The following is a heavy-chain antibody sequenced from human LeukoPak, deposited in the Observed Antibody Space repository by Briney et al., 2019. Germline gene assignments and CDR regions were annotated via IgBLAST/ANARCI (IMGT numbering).Heavy chain of an antibody. J-gene: IGHJ4*02. CDR2: ISGTSSNI. CDR3: ARKGDYHDY. CDR1: GFTFSSLS. Sequence: GGSLRLSCTASGFTFSSLSMNWVRQAPEKGPEWVSYISGTSSNIYYADSVKGRFTISRDNAKNSLYLQMNSLRDEDTAVYYCARKGDYHDYWGQGTLVTVSS. V-gene: IGHV3-48*02.